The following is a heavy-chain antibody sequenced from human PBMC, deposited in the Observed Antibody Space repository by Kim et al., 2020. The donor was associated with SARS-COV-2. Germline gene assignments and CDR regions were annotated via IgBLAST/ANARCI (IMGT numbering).Heavy chain of an antibody. CDR3: AKVGLRSNKGGGMDV. CDR2: ISGSGGST. V-gene: IGHV3-23*01. D-gene: IGHD3-3*01. CDR1: GFTFSSYA. Sequence: GGSLRLSCAASGFTFSSYAMSWVRQAPGKGLEWVSAISGSGGSTYYADSVKGRFTISRDNSKNTLYLQMNSLRAEDTAVYYCAKVGLRSNKGGGMDVWGQGTTVTVSS. J-gene: IGHJ6*02.